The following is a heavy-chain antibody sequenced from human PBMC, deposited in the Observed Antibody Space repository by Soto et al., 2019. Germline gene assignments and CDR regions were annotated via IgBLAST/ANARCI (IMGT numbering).Heavy chain of an antibody. D-gene: IGHD6-13*01. CDR3: GSEEVYSSSYYPTY. J-gene: IGHJ4*01. V-gene: IGHV1-3*01. Sequence: GASVKVSCKASGYSFTDYNMHWVRQASGQRLEWMGWIGVGNGATQYSQNFRDRVTITRDTSASTVYMELSSLKPEDTAVYYCGSEEVYSSSYYPTYWG. CDR1: GYSFTDYN. CDR2: IGVGNGAT.